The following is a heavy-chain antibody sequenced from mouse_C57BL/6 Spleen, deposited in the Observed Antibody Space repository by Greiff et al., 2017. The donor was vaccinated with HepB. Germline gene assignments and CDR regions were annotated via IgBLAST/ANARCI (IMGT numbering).Heavy chain of an antibody. V-gene: IGHV1-50*01. CDR1: GYTFTSYW. D-gene: IGHD2-4*01. CDR3: ARARGDYDGGFAY. J-gene: IGHJ3*01. CDR2: IDPSDSYT. Sequence: VQLQQPGAELVKPGASVKLSCKASGYTFTSYWMQWVKQRPGQGLEWIGEIDPSDSYTNYNQKFKGKATLTVDTSSSTAYMQLSSLTSEDSAVYYCARARGDYDGGFAYWGQGTLVTVSA.